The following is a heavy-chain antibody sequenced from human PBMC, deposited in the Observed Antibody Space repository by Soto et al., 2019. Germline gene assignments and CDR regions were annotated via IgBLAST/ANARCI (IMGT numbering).Heavy chain of an antibody. CDR2: ITWNSANI. J-gene: IGHJ4*02. V-gene: IGHV3-9*01. D-gene: IGHD2-8*02. CDR3: ASGRTLVQLRYDFNS. CDR1: GFTFDDYA. Sequence: EVQLLESGGGLVQPGRSLRLSCAASGFTFDDYAIHWVRQAPGKGLEWVSGITWNSANIDYAESVKGRFTISRDNAKNTRYLQKSSLRPEDTAIYFCASGRTLVQLRYDFNSWGQGTRVTVSS.